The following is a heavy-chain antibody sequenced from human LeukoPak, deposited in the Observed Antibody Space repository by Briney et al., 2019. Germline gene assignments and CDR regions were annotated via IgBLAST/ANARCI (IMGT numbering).Heavy chain of an antibody. D-gene: IGHD5-18*01. CDR2: INPNSGGT. Sequence: GASVKVSCKASGYTFTAYYMHWVRQAPGQGLEWMGWINPNSGGTNYAQKFQGRVTMTRDTSISTAYMELSRLRSDDTAVYYCARVETAMEFTLKDDAFDIWGQGTMVTVSS. CDR1: GYTFTAYY. CDR3: ARVETAMEFTLKDDAFDI. V-gene: IGHV1-2*02. J-gene: IGHJ3*02.